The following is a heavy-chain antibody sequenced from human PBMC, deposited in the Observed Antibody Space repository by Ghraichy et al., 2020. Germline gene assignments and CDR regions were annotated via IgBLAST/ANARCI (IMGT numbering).Heavy chain of an antibody. Sequence: GGSLRLSCVGSGFSFSSYSMNWVRQSPGKGLEWVSYITSSGSFKSYAESVKGRFTISRDNAHNSLYLQMNSLRDEDTAVYFCARGSKVVRFFYYDGMDVWGQGTTVTGSS. J-gene: IGHJ6*02. CDR2: ITSSGSFK. CDR1: GFSFSSYS. D-gene: IGHD4-23*01. CDR3: ARGSKVVRFFYYDGMDV. V-gene: IGHV3-48*02.